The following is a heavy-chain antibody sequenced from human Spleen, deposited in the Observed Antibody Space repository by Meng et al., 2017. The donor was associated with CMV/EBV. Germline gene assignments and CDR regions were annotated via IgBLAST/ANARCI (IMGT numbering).Heavy chain of an antibody. CDR1: CCTFVNCG. CDR2: ISAYNGNT. Sequence: ASVKVSCKASCCTFVNCGSSWVRQAPGKGLEWMGWISAYNGNTNHAQRSQGRFTMTTDKSTSTAYLELRSLRSDDTAVYYCAISKAPQVQYYYYYGMDVWGQGTTVTVSS. D-gene: IGHD4-11*01. V-gene: IGHV1-18*01. CDR3: AISKAPQVQYYYYYGMDV. J-gene: IGHJ6*02.